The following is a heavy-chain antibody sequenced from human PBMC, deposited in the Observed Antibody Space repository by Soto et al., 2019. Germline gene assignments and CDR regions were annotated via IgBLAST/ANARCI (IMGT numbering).Heavy chain of an antibody. CDR1: GASISPYY. D-gene: IGHD3-3*01. Sequence: QVQLQESGPGLVKPSETLSLTCTVSGASISPYYWSWIRQFPGKGLEWIGYIKYSGSASYNPSLESRVTISVDTSKKQFSLKLSSVTAADTAVYYCAKVRGDSVVQFLDWILHDYWGQGTLVTVSS. V-gene: IGHV4-59*01. CDR3: AKVRGDSVVQFLDWILHDY. CDR2: IKYSGSA. J-gene: IGHJ4*02.